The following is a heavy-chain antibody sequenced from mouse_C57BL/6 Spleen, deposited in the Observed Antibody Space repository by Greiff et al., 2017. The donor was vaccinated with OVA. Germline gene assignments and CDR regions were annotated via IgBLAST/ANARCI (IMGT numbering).Heavy chain of an antibody. J-gene: IGHJ2*01. V-gene: IGHV3-6*01. CDR2: ISYDGSN. CDR3: AREASNWDFDY. CDR1: GYSITSGYY. Sequence: ESGPGLVKPSQSLSLTCSVTGYSITSGYYWNWIRQFPGNKLEWMGYISYDGSNNYNPSLRNRISITRDTSKNQFFLKLNSVTTEDTATYYCAREASNWDFDYWGQGTTLTVSS. D-gene: IGHD4-1*01.